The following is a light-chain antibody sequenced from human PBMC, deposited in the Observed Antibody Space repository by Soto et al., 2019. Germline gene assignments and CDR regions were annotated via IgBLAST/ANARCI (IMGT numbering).Light chain of an antibody. Sequence: VLTQSPSSLAVSLGERATVNCRSSQSVLDNSTNKSYLAWYQKKPGHPPKLLVHWASVREAGVPDRFSGGGSGTDFTLTISSLQAEYVAVYYCHQYYTTPQTFGQGTQLEIK. J-gene: IGKJ2*01. V-gene: IGKV4-1*01. CDR1: QSVLDNSTNKSY. CDR3: HQYYTTPQT. CDR2: WAS.